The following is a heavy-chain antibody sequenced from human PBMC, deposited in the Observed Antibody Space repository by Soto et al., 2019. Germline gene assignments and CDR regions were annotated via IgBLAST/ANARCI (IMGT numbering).Heavy chain of an antibody. CDR2: ISYDGSNK. D-gene: IGHD2-8*01. CDR3: AKLGGNGCTNGVCHAFDS. V-gene: IGHV3-30*18. J-gene: IGHJ3*02. CDR1: GFTFSSYG. Sequence: PGGSLRLSCAASGFTFSSYGMHWVRQAPGKGLEWVAVISYDGSNKYYADSVKGRFTISRDNSKNTLYLQMNSLRAEDTAVYYCAKLGGNGCTNGVCHAFDSWGQGTMVTVSS.